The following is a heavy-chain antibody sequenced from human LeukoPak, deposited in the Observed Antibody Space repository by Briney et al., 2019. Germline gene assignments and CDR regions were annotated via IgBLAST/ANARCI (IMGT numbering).Heavy chain of an antibody. J-gene: IGHJ3*02. D-gene: IGHD4-23*01. CDR3: ASESAFGGFRDAFDI. CDR2: IIPTFGTA. V-gene: IGHV1-69*05. CDR1: GGTFSSYA. Sequence: GSSVKVSCKASGGTFSSYAISWVRQAPGQGLEWMGRIIPTFGTANYAQKFQGRVTNTTDESTNTAYMELSSLRSEDTAVYYCASESAFGGFRDAFDIWGQGTMVTVSS.